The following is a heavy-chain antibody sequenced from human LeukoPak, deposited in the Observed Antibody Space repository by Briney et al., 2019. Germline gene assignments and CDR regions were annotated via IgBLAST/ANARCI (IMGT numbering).Heavy chain of an antibody. D-gene: IGHD6-19*01. Sequence: GGSLRLSCAASGFTFSNAWISWVRQAPGKGLEWVGRIKSKTDGGTTDYAAPVKGRFTISRDDSKNTLYLQMNSLKTEDTAVYYCTTGFSSGWYEDGYWGQGNLVTVSS. J-gene: IGHJ4*02. CDR1: GFTFSNAW. V-gene: IGHV3-15*01. CDR3: TTGFSSGWYEDGY. CDR2: IKSKTDGGTT.